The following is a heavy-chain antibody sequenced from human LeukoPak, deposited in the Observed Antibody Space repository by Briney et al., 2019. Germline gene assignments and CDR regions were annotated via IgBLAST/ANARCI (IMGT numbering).Heavy chain of an antibody. D-gene: IGHD1-26*01. J-gene: IGHJ4*02. CDR3: ASARVGATYFDY. Sequence: ASVKVSCKASGGTFSSYAISWVRQAPGQGLEWMGWISAYNGNTNYAQKLQGRVTMTTDTSTSTAYMELRSLRSDDTAVYYCASARVGATYFDYWGQGTLVTVSS. CDR2: ISAYNGNT. V-gene: IGHV1-18*01. CDR1: GGTFSSYA.